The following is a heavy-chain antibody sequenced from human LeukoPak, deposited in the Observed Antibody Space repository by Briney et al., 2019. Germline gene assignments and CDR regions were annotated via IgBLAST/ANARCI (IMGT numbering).Heavy chain of an antibody. CDR3: ARGGYSYGGYYFDY. D-gene: IGHD5-18*01. V-gene: IGHV4-59*01. CDR1: GGSISSYY. J-gene: IGHJ4*02. Sequence: PSETLSLTCTVSGGSISSYYWSWIRQPPGKGLEWIGYIYYSGSTNYNPSLKSRVTISVDTSKNQFSLKLSSVTAADTAVYYCARGGYSYGGYYFDYWGQGTLVTVSS. CDR2: IYYSGST.